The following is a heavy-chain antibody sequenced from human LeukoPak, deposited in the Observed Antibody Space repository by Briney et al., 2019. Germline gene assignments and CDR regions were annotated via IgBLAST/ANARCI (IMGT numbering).Heavy chain of an antibody. CDR2: ISSSSSYI. CDR3: ARGRLTVTTEVRRFDY. V-gene: IGHV3-21*01. CDR1: GFTFSSYS. Sequence: PGGSLRLSCAASGFTFSSYSMNWVRQAPGKGLEWVSSISSSSSYIYYADSVKGRFTISRDNAKNSLYLQMNSLRAEDTAVYYCARGRLTVTTEVRRFDYWGQGTLVTVSS. D-gene: IGHD4-17*01. J-gene: IGHJ4*02.